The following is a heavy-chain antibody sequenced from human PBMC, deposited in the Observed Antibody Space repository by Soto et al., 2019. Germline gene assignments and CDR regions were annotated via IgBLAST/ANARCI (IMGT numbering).Heavy chain of an antibody. CDR1: GFTFSRSA. CDR2: IVVGSGDT. J-gene: IGHJ4*02. V-gene: IGHV1-58*01. Sequence: SVKVSCKASGFTFSRSAVQWVRQALGQRLEWIGRIVVGSGDTNYAQKFQERVTITRDMSTSTAYMELSSLRSEDTAVYYCAADRECSSTSCYPYNFDYWGQGTLVTVSS. CDR3: AADRECSSTSCYPYNFDY. D-gene: IGHD2-2*01.